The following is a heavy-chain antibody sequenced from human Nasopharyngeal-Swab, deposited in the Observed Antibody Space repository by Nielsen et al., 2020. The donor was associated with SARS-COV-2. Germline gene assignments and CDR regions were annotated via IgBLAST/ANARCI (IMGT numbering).Heavy chain of an antibody. D-gene: IGHD3/OR15-3a*01. CDR2: ISGSGGST. Sequence: VRQAPEKGLEWVSAISGSGGSTYYADSVKGRFTISRDNSKNTLYLQMNSLRAEDTAVYYCAKSWTYYFDYWGQGTLVTVSS. V-gene: IGHV3-23*01. CDR3: AKSWTYYFDY. J-gene: IGHJ4*02.